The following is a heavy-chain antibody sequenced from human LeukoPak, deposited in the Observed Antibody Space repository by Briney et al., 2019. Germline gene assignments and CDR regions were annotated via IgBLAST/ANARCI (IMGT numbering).Heavy chain of an antibody. CDR3: ARYYSDAFDV. J-gene: IGHJ3*01. V-gene: IGHV3-11*04. CDR2: ISSTTGRII. Sequence: PGVSLRLSCAASGFTFSDYYMTWIRQAPGKGLEWLSYISSTTGRIIYYADSVKGRFTISRDNTKNSLFLQMVSLRVEDTAVYYCARYYSDAFDVWGQGTVVTVSS. CDR1: GFTFSDYY. D-gene: IGHD3-10*01.